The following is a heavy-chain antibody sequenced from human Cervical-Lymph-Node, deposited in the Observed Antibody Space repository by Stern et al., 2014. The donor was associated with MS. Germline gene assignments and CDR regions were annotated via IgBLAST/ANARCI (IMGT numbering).Heavy chain of an antibody. CDR3: AKADRITVNYHYYGMDV. CDR2: ISYDGENQ. CDR1: GFSFSSYG. D-gene: IGHD6-19*01. J-gene: IGHJ6*02. Sequence: MQLVESGGSVVQPGRSLRLSCAASGFSFSSYGVYWVRQAPGKVLEWVAAISYDGENQHYAASVKGRFTISRDNSRNTLYLQMNTLMPEDTAVYYCAKADRITVNYHYYGMDVWGQGTTVTVSS. V-gene: IGHV3-30*18.